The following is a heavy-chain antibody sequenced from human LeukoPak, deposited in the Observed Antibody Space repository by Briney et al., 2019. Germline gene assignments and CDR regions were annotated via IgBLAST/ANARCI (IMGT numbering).Heavy chain of an antibody. CDR3: ATSRMVATDY. Sequence: GGSLRLSCAASGFTVSSNYMSWVRQAPGKGLEWVSVIYSGGSTYYADSVKGRFTISRDNSKNTLYLQTNSLRAEDTAVYYCATSRMVATDYWGQGTLVTVSS. J-gene: IGHJ4*02. CDR2: IYSGGST. V-gene: IGHV3-53*01. CDR1: GFTVSSNY. D-gene: IGHD5-12*01.